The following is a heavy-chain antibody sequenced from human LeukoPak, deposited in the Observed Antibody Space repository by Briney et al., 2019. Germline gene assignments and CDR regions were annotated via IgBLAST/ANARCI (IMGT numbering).Heavy chain of an antibody. CDR2: ISWNSGSI. CDR3: AKDIPQGTIAAAGPFGS. CDR1: GFTFDDYA. D-gene: IGHD6-13*01. V-gene: IGHV3-9*01. J-gene: IGHJ4*02. Sequence: GGFLRLSCAASGFTFDDYAMHWVRQAPGKGLEWVSGISWNSGSIGYADSVKGRFTISRDNAKNSLYLQMNSLRAEDTALYYCAKDIPQGTIAAAGPFGSWGQGTLVTVSS.